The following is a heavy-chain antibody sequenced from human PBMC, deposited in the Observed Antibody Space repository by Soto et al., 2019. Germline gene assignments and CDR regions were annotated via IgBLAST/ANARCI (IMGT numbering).Heavy chain of an antibody. D-gene: IGHD5-18*01. V-gene: IGHV4-39*01. CDR3: VREGYNRVRGYYYGMDV. CDR2: IYYSGST. CDR1: GGSISSSSYY. Sequence: SETLSLTCTVSGGSISSSSYYWGWIRQPPGKGLEWIGSIYYSGSTYYNPSLKSRVTISVDTSKNQFSLKLSPVTAADTAVYYCVREGYNRVRGYYYGMDVWGQGTTVTVSS. J-gene: IGHJ6*02.